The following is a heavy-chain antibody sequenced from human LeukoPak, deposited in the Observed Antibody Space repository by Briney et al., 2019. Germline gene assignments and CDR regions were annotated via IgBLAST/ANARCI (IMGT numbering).Heavy chain of an antibody. CDR1: GFTFSSYA. Sequence: GGSLRLSCAASGFTFSSYAMHWVRQAPGKGLEWAAVISYDGSNKYYADSVKGRFTISRDNSKNTLYLQMNSLRAEDTAVYYCARDLEDCSGGSCYSWFDPWGQGTLVTVSS. CDR3: ARDLEDCSGGSCYSWFDP. V-gene: IGHV3-30-3*01. D-gene: IGHD2-15*01. CDR2: ISYDGSNK. J-gene: IGHJ5*02.